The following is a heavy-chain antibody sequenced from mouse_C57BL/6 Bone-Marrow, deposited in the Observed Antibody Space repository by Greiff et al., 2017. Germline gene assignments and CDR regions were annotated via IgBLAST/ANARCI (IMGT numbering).Heavy chain of an antibody. CDR1: GYTFTSYW. D-gene: IGHD2-1*01. J-gene: IGHJ3*01. V-gene: IGHV1-52*01. CDR3: ARGWYSWSAY. CDR2: IDPSDSET. Sequence: VQLQQPGAELVRPGSSVKLSCKASGYTFTSYWMHWVKQRPIQGLEWIGNIDPSDSETHYNQKFKDKATLTVDKSSSTAYMQLSSLTSEDSAVYYCARGWYSWSAYWGQGTLVTVSA.